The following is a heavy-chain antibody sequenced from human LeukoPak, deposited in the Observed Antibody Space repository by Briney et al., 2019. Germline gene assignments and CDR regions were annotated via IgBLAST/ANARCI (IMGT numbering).Heavy chain of an antibody. CDR2: MIPIFGTA. J-gene: IGHJ6*04. CDR3: ARDPTVVAANYYYGMDV. D-gene: IGHD2-15*01. Sequence: GSSVKVSCKASGGTFSSYAISWVRQAPGQGLEWMGGMIPIFGTANYAQKFQGRVTITADASTSTVYMELSSLRSEDTAVYYCARDPTVVAANYYYGMDVWGKGTTVTVSS. CDR1: GGTFSSYA. V-gene: IGHV1-69*01.